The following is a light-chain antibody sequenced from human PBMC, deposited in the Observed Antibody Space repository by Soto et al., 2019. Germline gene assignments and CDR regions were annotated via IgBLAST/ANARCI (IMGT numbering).Light chain of an antibody. CDR2: DAS. J-gene: IGKJ4*01. CDR1: QDISNY. CDR3: QQYDNLPLT. V-gene: IGKV1-33*01. Sequence: DIQMTQSPSSLSGSVGDRVTITCQASQDISNYLNWYQQKPGNAPKLLIYDASNLETGVPSRFSGGGSATYFTFTISSLQPEDIATYYCQQYDNLPLTFGGGTKVGIK.